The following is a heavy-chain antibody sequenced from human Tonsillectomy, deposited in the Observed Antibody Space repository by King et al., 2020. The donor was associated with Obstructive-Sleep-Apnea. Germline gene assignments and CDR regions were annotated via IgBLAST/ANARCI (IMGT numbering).Heavy chain of an antibody. CDR1: GFTFSSFG. CDR3: AKEGYYDSSGMGADAFDI. CDR2: IEYDGSYE. V-gene: IGHV3-30*02. J-gene: IGHJ3*02. D-gene: IGHD3-22*01. Sequence: QLVQSGGGVVQPGGSLRLSCAASGFTFSSFGMHWVRQAPGKGLEWLSFIEYDGSYEYYADSVKGRFTISRDNSKNTLYLQMNSLRAEDTALFYCAKEGYYDSSGMGADAFDIWGQGTMVTVSS.